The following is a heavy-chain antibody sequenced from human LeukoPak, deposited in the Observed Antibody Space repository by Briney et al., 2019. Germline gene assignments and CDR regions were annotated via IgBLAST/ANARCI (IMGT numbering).Heavy chain of an antibody. V-gene: IGHV3-74*01. Sequence: GGSLRLSCATSGFTFSSYWMHWVRQAPEKGLVCVSRINSDGSSTNYADSVKGRFTISRDNAKNTLYLQMNSLRAEDTAVYYCARGLTTVVANWFDPWGQGILVTVSS. D-gene: IGHD4-23*01. J-gene: IGHJ5*02. CDR3: ARGLTTVVANWFDP. CDR2: INSDGSST. CDR1: GFTFSSYW.